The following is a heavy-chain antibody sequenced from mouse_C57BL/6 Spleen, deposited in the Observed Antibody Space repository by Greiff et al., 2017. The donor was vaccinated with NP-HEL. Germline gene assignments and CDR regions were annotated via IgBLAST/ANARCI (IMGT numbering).Heavy chain of an antibody. D-gene: IGHD1-1*01. CDR2: IRSKSNNYAT. V-gene: IGHV10-1*01. J-gene: IGHJ1*03. Sequence: EVQLVESGGGLVQPKGSLKLSCAASGFSFNTYAMNWVRQAPGKGLEWVARIRSKSNNYATYYADSVKDRFTISRDDSESMLYLQMNNLKTEDTAMYYCVRHSIYYYGSSPHWYFDVWGTGTTVTVSS. CDR1: GFSFNTYA. CDR3: VRHSIYYYGSSPHWYFDV.